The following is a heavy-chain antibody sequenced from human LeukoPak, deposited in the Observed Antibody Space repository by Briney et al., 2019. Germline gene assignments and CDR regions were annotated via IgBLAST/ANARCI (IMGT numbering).Heavy chain of an antibody. Sequence: SGPTLVNPTQTLTLNCTFSGFSLATSRVGVGWIRQPPGKALEWLALIYWNDNKSYSPSLRSRLTVTKDTSKTQVFLTMTKMDPVDTATYYCAHGYGDYDPYFDYWGQGTLVTVSS. CDR3: AHGYGDYDPYFDY. D-gene: IGHD4-17*01. CDR1: GFSLATSRVG. V-gene: IGHV2-5*01. J-gene: IGHJ4*02. CDR2: IYWNDNK.